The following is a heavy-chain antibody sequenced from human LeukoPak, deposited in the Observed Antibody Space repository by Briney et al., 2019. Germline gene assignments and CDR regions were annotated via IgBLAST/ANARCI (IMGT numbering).Heavy chain of an antibody. CDR3: TRSLYGDYVFI. Sequence: GEFLKISCTASGFTFGDYAMSGFRQAPGKGLEWVGFIRSKAYGGTTEYAASVKGRFTISRDDSKSIAYLQMNSLKTEDTAVYYCTRSLYGDYVFIWGQGTLVTVSS. CDR1: GFTFGDYA. CDR2: IRSKAYGGTT. D-gene: IGHD4-17*01. J-gene: IGHJ4*02. V-gene: IGHV3-49*03.